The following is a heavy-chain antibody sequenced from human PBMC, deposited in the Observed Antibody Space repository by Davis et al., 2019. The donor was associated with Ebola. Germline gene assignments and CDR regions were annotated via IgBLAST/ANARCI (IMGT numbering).Heavy chain of an antibody. CDR2: ISSSGTYI. CDR3: ARESITIFGVVIIPYGMDV. V-gene: IGHV3-21*01. CDR1: GFTFSSYS. D-gene: IGHD3-3*01. J-gene: IGHJ6*02. Sequence: GESLKISCAASGFTFSSYSMNWVRQAPGKGLQWVSSISSSGTYIYYADSVKGRFTISRDNAKHSLYLQMNSLRAEDTAVYYCARESITIFGVVIIPYGMDVWGQGTTVTVSS.